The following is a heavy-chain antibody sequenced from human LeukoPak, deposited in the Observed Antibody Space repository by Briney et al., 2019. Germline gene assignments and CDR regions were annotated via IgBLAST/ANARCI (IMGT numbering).Heavy chain of an antibody. V-gene: IGHV4-39*01. J-gene: IGHJ5*02. Sequence: SETLSLTCTVSGGSISSSSYYWGWIRQPPGKGLEWIGRIYYSGSTYYNPSLKSRVTISVDTSKNQFSLNLISVSAADTAVYFCARLDSKDWFDPWGQGSLVAVSS. CDR2: IYYSGST. D-gene: IGHD4-4*01. CDR1: GGSISSSSYY. CDR3: ARLDSKDWFDP.